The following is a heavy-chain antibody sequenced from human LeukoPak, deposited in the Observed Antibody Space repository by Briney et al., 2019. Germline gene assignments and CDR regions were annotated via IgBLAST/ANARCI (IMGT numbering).Heavy chain of an antibody. CDR3: ARVSIPSLPLRDDAFDI. J-gene: IGHJ3*02. D-gene: IGHD2-21*01. Sequence: ASVTVSCKASGYTFTGYYMHWVRQAPGQGLEWMGWINPNSGATNCAQKFQGRVTMTRDTYISTAYMELSSLTSDDTAVYYCARVSIPSLPLRDDAFDIWGQGTMVTVSS. CDR1: GYTFTGYY. CDR2: INPNSGAT. V-gene: IGHV1-2*02.